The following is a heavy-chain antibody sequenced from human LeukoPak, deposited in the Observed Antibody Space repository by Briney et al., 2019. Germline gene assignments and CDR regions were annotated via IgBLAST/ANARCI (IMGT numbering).Heavy chain of an antibody. CDR1: GYTFSSYA. J-gene: IGHJ4*02. Sequence: ASVKVSCKASGYTFSSYAMHWVRQAPGQRLEWMGWINADNGDTKYSQEFQGRVTITRDTSASTAYMVLTSLTYEDMAVYYCARGLTSSSWLIDYWGQGTLVTVSS. CDR2: INADNGDT. V-gene: IGHV1-3*03. D-gene: IGHD6-6*01. CDR3: ARGLTSSSWLIDY.